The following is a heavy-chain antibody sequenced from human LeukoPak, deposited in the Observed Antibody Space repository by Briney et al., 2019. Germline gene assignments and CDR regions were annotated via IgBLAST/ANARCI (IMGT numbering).Heavy chain of an antibody. CDR2: ISYDVSNK. CDR3: AKAWDLWFGEPLYYDGMDV. Sequence: PGGSLRLSCAASGFTFSSYSMIWVRQAPGKGLEWVAVISYDVSNKYYADSVKGRFTISRDNSKNTLYLQMNSLRAEDTAVYYCAKAWDLWFGEPLYYDGMDVWGKGTTVTVSS. D-gene: IGHD3-10*01. V-gene: IGHV3-30*18. CDR1: GFTFSSYS. J-gene: IGHJ6*04.